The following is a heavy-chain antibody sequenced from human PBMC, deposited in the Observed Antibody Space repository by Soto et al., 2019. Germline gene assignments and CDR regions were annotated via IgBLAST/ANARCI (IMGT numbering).Heavy chain of an antibody. CDR3: ARDRSSGGFYPSYFDY. CDR1: GGSVSSAGYY. D-gene: IGHD3-22*01. Sequence: SETLSLTCTVSGGSVSSAGYYWSWIRQHPGKGLEWIGYIYYSGTTYYNPSLKSRLTMSLDTSKNQFSLKLTSVTAADTAMYYCARDRSSGGFYPSYFDYWGLGTLVTVSS. V-gene: IGHV4-31*03. CDR2: IYYSGTT. J-gene: IGHJ4*02.